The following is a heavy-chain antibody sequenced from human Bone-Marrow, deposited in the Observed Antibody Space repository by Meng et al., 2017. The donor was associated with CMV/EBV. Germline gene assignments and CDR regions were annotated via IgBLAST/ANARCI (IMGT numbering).Heavy chain of an antibody. Sequence: GESLKISCAASGFTFSSYSMNWVRQAPGKGLEWVSSISGSSSYIYYADSVKGRFTISRDNAKNSLYLQMNSLRAEDSAVYYCARDGARYDFWSGYYLFDYWGQGTLVTVYS. D-gene: IGHD3-3*01. V-gene: IGHV3-21*01. CDR1: GFTFSSYS. J-gene: IGHJ4*02. CDR2: ISGSSSYI. CDR3: ARDGARYDFWSGYYLFDY.